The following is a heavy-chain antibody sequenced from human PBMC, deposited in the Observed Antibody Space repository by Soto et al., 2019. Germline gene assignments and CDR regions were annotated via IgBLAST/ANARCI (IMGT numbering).Heavy chain of an antibody. J-gene: IGHJ4*02. V-gene: IGHV3-23*01. Sequence: HPGGSLRLSCAASGFTFSSYAMSWVRQAPGKGLEWVSSISGSGGSTYYADSVKGRFTISRDNSKNTLYLQMNSLRAEDTAVYYCAKANEYSNIRDLVGVYWGQGTLVTVSS. CDR2: ISGSGGST. CDR3: AKANEYSNIRDLVGVY. D-gene: IGHD4-4*01. CDR1: GFTFSSYA.